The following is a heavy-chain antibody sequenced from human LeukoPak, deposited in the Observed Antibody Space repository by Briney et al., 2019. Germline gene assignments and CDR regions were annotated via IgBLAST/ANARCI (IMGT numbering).Heavy chain of an antibody. CDR2: IKEDGSEK. Sequence: GSMRLSCAASGFTFSSYWMTWVRQAPGKGLEWVGNIKEDGSEKDYVDSVKGRFSISRDNAKNSLYLQMDSLRVEDTAVYYCASRRPAQLYWHFDLWGRGTLVTVSS. D-gene: IGHD2-2*01. CDR1: GFTFSSYW. J-gene: IGHJ2*01. CDR3: ASRRPAQLYWHFDL. V-gene: IGHV3-7*01.